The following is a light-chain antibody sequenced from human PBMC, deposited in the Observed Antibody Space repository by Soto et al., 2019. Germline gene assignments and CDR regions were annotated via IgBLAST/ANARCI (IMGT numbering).Light chain of an antibody. CDR3: CSYAGTVAYV. Sequence: QSVLTQPASVSGSPGQSITISCTGTTTDIGNYNLVSWYQLVPGKAPKFIIFEVSKRPSGVPDRFSGSKSGNTASLAISGLQADDEADYYCCSYAGTVAYVFGTGTKVTVL. J-gene: IGLJ1*01. V-gene: IGLV2-23*02. CDR1: TTDIGNYNL. CDR2: EVS.